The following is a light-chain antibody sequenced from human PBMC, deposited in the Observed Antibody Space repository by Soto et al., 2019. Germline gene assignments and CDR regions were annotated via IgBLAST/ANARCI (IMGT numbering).Light chain of an antibody. CDR3: QQYYSNPLT. Sequence: DIVMTQSPDSLAVSLGERATINCKSSQSVLHSSNNKNYLAWYQQKPGQPPELLIYWASTRESGVPDRFSGSGSGTDFTLTISSLQAEDVAVYYCQQYYSNPLTFGGGTKVDIK. CDR2: WAS. J-gene: IGKJ4*01. V-gene: IGKV4-1*01. CDR1: QSVLHSSNNKNY.